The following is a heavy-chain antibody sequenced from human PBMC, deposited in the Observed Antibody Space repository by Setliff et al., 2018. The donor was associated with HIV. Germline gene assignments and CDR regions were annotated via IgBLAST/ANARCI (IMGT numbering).Heavy chain of an antibody. D-gene: IGHD7-27*01. Sequence: GGSLRLSCAASGFTFSSYEMHWVRQVTGKGLEWVSAIGTAGDTYYPDSVKGRFTISRDNAKNSLYLQMNSLRAEDTAVYYCARDLKWGFDYWGQGILVTVSS. CDR1: GFTFSSYE. CDR3: ARDLKWGFDY. CDR2: IGTAGDT. V-gene: IGHV3-13*01. J-gene: IGHJ4*02.